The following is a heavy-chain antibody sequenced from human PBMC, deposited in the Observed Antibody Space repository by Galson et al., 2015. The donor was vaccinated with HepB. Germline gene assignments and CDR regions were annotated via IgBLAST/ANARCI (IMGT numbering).Heavy chain of an antibody. CDR3: ARTRGAAAGIFDY. CDR2: INSDGTYI. J-gene: IGHJ4*02. CDR1: GFTFSNYW. V-gene: IGHV3-74*01. D-gene: IGHD6-13*01. Sequence: PLRLSCAASGFTFSNYWMHWVRQAPGKGLVLVSRINSDGTYITYADSVKGRFTISRDNAKNTLYLQMNSPRAEDTALYYFARTRGAAAGIFDYWGQGSLVTVSS.